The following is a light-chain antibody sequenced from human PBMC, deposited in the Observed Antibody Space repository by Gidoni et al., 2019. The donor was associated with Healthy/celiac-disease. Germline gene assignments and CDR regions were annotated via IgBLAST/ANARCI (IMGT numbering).Light chain of an antibody. CDR1: SSDVGGYNY. V-gene: IGLV2-14*01. Sequence: QSALTQPASGSGSPGQSITISCTGTSSDVGGYNYVSWYQQHPGKAPKLMIYEVRNRPSGVSNRFSGSKSGNTASLTISGLQAEDEADYYCSSYTSSSTWVFGGGTKLTVL. CDR3: SSYTSSSTWV. J-gene: IGLJ3*02. CDR2: EVR.